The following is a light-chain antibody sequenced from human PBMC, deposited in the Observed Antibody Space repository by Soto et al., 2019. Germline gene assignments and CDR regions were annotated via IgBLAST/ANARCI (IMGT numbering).Light chain of an antibody. V-gene: IGKV3-15*01. CDR2: GAS. J-gene: IGKJ2*01. CDR1: QSVSSN. CDR3: QQYNNWPPRYT. Sequence: EIVMTQSPATLSVSPGERATLSCRASQSVSSNLAWYQQKAGEAPRLLINGASTSATGISARFSGSGSGTEFTLTISSLQSEDFAVYYCQQYNNWPPRYTFGQGTKLEIK.